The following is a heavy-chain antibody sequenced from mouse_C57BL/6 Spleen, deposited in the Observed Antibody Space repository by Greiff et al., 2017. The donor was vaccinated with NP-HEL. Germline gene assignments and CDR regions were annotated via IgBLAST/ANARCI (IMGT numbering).Heavy chain of an antibody. V-gene: IGHV1-81*01. CDR3: ARRGSNWENAMDY. J-gene: IGHJ4*01. D-gene: IGHD4-1*01. CDR1: GYTFTSYG. CDR2: IYPRSGNT. Sequence: QVQLKQSGAELARPGASVKLSCKASGYTFTSYGISWVKQRTGQGLEWIGEIYPRSGNTYYNEKFKGKATLTADKSSSTAYMELRSLTSEDSAVYFCARRGSNWENAMDYWGQGTSVTVSS.